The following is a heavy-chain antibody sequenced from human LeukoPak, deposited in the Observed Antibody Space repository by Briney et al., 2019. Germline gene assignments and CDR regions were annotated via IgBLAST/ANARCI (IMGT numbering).Heavy chain of an antibody. Sequence: GGSLRLSCEASGFTFSSYSINWVRQAPGKGLEWISSISSSSSYIYYADSVKGRFTISRDNSKNTLYLQMNSLRAEDTAVYYCAKASRVMITFGGVIAFDYWGQGTLVTVSS. CDR2: ISSSSSYI. CDR1: GFTFSSYS. V-gene: IGHV3-21*01. J-gene: IGHJ4*02. D-gene: IGHD3-16*02. CDR3: AKASRVMITFGGVIAFDY.